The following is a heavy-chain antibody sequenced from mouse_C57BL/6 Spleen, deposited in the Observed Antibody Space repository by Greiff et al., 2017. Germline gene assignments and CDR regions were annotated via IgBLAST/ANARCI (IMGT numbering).Heavy chain of an antibody. J-gene: IGHJ4*01. CDR1: GFTFTDYY. D-gene: IGHD1-1*02. CDR3: ARYYDAMDY. Sequence: EVKLMESGGGLVQPGGSLSLSCAASGFTFTDYYMSWVRQPPGKALEWLGFIRNKANGYTTEYSASVKGRVTISRDNSQIILYLRMNALIAEDSATYYCARYYDAMDYWGQGTSVTVSS. V-gene: IGHV7-3*01. CDR2: IRNKANGYTT.